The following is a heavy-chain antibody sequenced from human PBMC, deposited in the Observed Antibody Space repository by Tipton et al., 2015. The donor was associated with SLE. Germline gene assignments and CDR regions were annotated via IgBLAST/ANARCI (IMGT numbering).Heavy chain of an antibody. CDR1: GYSFSSYG. CDR2: ISPYNGDT. V-gene: IGHV1-18*01. D-gene: IGHD1-26*01. CDR3: ASALVGARGDFDY. Sequence: QLVQSGVEVKKPGASVKVSCKTSGYSFSSYGMAWVRLAPGQGLEWVGWISPYNGDTQYAQKLQGRVTMTTDTSTSTAYMELRSLRSDDTAVYYCASALVGARGDFDYWGQGTLVTVSS. J-gene: IGHJ4*02.